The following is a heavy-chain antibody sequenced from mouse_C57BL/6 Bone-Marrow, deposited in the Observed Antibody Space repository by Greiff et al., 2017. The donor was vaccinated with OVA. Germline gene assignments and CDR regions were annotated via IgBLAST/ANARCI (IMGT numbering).Heavy chain of an antibody. D-gene: IGHD2-4*01. V-gene: IGHV5-15*01. CDR3: ARLYDYDGYWYFDV. J-gene: IGHJ1*03. Sequence: EVMLVESGGGLVQPGGSLKLSCAASGFTFSDYGMAWVRQAPRKGPEWVAFISNLAYSIYYADTVTGRFTISRENAKNTLYLEMSSLRSEDTAMYYCARLYDYDGYWYFDVWGTGTTVTVSS. CDR2: ISNLAYSI. CDR1: GFTFSDYG.